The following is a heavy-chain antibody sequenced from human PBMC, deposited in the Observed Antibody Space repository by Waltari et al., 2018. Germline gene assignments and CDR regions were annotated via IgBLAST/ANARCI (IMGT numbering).Heavy chain of an antibody. D-gene: IGHD2-21*02. CDR3: AKDMRLVVTAIDY. Sequence: EVQLLESGGGLVQPGGSLRLSCAASGFTFSSYAMSWVRQAPGKGLEWVSGISWNSGSICYADSVKGRFTISTDNAKNSLYLQMNSLRAEDTALYYCAKDMRLVVTAIDYWGQGTLVTVSS. J-gene: IGHJ4*02. CDR2: ISWNSGSI. V-gene: IGHV3-9*01. CDR1: GFTFSSYA.